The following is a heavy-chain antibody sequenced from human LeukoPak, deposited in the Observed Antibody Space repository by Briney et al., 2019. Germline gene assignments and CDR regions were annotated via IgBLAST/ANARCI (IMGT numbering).Heavy chain of an antibody. CDR2: IYTSGST. D-gene: IGHD4-17*01. V-gene: IGHV4-4*07. CDR3: AREGATTRPLNY. J-gene: IGHJ4*02. CDR1: GDSISSYY. Sequence: SETLSLTCSVSGDSISSYYWAWMRQPAGKGLEWIGRIYTSGSTNYSPSLKSRVTMSVDTSKNQFFLNLTSVTAADTAVYYCAREGATTRPLNYWGQGTLVTVSS.